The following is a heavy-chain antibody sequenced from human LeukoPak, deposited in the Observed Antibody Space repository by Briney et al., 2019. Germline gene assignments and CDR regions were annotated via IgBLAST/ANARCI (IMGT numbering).Heavy chain of an antibody. CDR2: INPNSGGT. V-gene: IGHV1-2*02. Sequence: ASVKVSCKASGYTFTGYYMHWVRQAPGQGLEWMGWINPNSGGTNYAQKFQGRVTMTRDTSISTAYMELSRLRSDDTAVYYCARDLYSSSSFLSPGADYWGQGTLVTVSS. CDR3: ARDLYSSSSFLSPGADY. D-gene: IGHD6-6*01. J-gene: IGHJ4*02. CDR1: GYTFTGYY.